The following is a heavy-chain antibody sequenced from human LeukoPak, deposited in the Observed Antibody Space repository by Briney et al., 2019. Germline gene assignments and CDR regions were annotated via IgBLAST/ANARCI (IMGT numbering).Heavy chain of an antibody. CDR3: ARGPNYYDSSGPFHWFDP. J-gene: IGHJ5*02. CDR1: GGTFSTYA. V-gene: IGHV1-69*13. CDR2: IIPIFGTS. D-gene: IGHD3-22*01. Sequence: GASVKVSCKASGGTFSTYAISWVRQAPGQGLEWMGGIIPIFGTSNYAQKFQGRVTITADESTSTAYMELSSLRSEDTAVYYCARGPNYYDSSGPFHWFDPWGQGTLVTVSS.